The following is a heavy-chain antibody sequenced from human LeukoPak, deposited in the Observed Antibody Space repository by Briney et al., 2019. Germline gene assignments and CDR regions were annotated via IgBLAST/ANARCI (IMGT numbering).Heavy chain of an antibody. CDR3: AKRITVGSTGHYFDH. CDR2: ISGSGDRT. Sequence: PGGSLRLSCAGSGFTLSSYAMSWVRQAPGQGLECVSTISGSGDRTNYADSVKGRFTISRDSSKNTLYLQMNSLRAEDTAVYYCAKRITVGSTGHYFDHWGQGTLVTVSS. J-gene: IGHJ4*02. D-gene: IGHD1-26*01. CDR1: GFTLSSYA. V-gene: IGHV3-23*01.